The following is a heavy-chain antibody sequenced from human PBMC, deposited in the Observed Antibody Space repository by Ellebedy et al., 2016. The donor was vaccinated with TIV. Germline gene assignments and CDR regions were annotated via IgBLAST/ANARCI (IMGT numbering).Heavy chain of an antibody. J-gene: IGHJ4*02. V-gene: IGHV3-53*01. CDR1: GFSVSTNY. D-gene: IGHD6-13*01. CDR2: IYSGGST. CDR3: ARGSSWYEY. Sequence: GESLKISXAASGFSVSTNYMTWVRQAPGKGPEWVSAIYSGGSTFYADSVRGRFTISRDNSKNTLYLQMNSLSVEDTAMYYCARGSSWYEYWGQGTRVTVSS.